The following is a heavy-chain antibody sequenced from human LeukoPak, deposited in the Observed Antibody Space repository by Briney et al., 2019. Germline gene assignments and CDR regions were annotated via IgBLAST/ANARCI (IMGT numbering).Heavy chain of an antibody. J-gene: IGHJ4*02. D-gene: IGHD1-26*01. CDR3: TTVGVVGATTLDY. CDR1: GFTFSNAW. V-gene: IGHV3-15*01. Sequence: PGGSLRLSCAASGFTFSNAWMSWVRQAPGKGLEWVGRIKSKTDGGTTDYAAPVKGRFTISRDESKNTLYLQMNSLKTEDTAVYYCTTVGVVGATTLDYWGQGTLVTVSS. CDR2: IKSKTDGGTT.